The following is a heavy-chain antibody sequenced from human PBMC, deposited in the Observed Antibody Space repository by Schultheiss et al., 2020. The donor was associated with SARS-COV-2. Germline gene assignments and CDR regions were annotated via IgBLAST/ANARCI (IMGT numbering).Heavy chain of an antibody. V-gene: IGHV3-30*01. CDR1: GFIFSSYA. D-gene: IGHD3-16*01. J-gene: IGHJ4*02. CDR2: ISHDGSNK. CDR3: ARPGLLLGFDY. Sequence: GGSLRLSCAASGFIFSSYAMHWVRQAPGKGLEWVAVISHDGSNKYYADSVKGRFTISRDNSKNTLYLQMNSLSAEDTAVYYCARPGLLLGFDYWGQGTLVTVSS.